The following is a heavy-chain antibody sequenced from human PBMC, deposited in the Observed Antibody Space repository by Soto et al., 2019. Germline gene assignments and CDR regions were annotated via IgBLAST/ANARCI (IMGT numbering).Heavy chain of an antibody. J-gene: IGHJ4*02. CDR1: GFTFSSYW. V-gene: IGHV3-74*01. CDR3: ARGTRFFDY. CDR2: INIDGSGS. Sequence: EVQLVESGGGLVQSGGSLRLSCAASGFTFSSYWMHWVRQAPGKGLVWVSQINIDGSGSTYADSVKGRSTISRDNAKNTLYLQMNSLRGEDMAMYYCARGTRFFDYRGQGTLVTVSS. D-gene: IGHD4-17*01.